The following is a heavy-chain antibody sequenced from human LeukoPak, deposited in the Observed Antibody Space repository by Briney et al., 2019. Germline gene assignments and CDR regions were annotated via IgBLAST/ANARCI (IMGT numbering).Heavy chain of an antibody. V-gene: IGHV3-9*03. D-gene: IGHD5-18*01. CDR1: GFTFDDYA. CDR3: AKAGGYSYGSSYFDC. CDR2: ISWNSGSI. Sequence: PGGSLRLSCAASGFTFDDYAIHWVRQVPGKGLEWVSGISWNSGSIGYADSVKGRFTISRDNAKNSLYLQMNSLRAEDMALYYCAKAGGYSYGSSYFDCWGQGTLVTVSS. J-gene: IGHJ4*02.